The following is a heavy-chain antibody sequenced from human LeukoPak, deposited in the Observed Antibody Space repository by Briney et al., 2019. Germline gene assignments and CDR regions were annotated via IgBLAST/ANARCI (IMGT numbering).Heavy chain of an antibody. D-gene: IGHD6-13*01. Sequence: PGRSLRLSCAASGFTFSYYGMHWVRQAPGKGLEWVAVISYDGSNKYYADSVKGRFTISRDNSKNTLYLQMNSLRGEDTAVYYCAKDDGASSWYRADYWGQGILVTVSS. J-gene: IGHJ4*02. CDR3: AKDDGASSWYRADY. CDR2: ISYDGSNK. CDR1: GFTFSYYG. V-gene: IGHV3-30*18.